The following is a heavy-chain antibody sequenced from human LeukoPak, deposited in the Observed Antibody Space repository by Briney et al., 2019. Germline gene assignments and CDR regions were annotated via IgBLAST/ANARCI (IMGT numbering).Heavy chain of an antibody. D-gene: IGHD6-13*01. J-gene: IGHJ1*01. CDR2: IYYSGST. CDR3: ARGVAAAGTVYFHH. CDR1: GGSISSSSYY. V-gene: IGHV4-39*01. Sequence: SETLSLTCTVSGGSISSSSYYWGWIRQPPGKGLEWIGSIYYSGSTYYNPSLKSRVTISVDTSKNQFSLKLSSVTAADTAVYYCARGVAAAGTVYFHHWGQGTLVTVSS.